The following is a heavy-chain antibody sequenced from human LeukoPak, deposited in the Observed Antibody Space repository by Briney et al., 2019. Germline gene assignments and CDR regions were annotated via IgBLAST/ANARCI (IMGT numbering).Heavy chain of an antibody. CDR2: INPSGGST. CDR3: ARDPLSHCDFWSGYLNWFDP. Sequence: ASVKVSCKASGYTFTSYYMHWVRQAPGQGLEWMGIINPSGGSTSYAQKFQGRVTMTRDTSTSTVYMELSSLRSEDTAVYYCARDPLSHCDFWSGYLNWFDPWGQGTLVTVSS. CDR1: GYTFTSYY. V-gene: IGHV1-46*01. D-gene: IGHD3-3*01. J-gene: IGHJ5*02.